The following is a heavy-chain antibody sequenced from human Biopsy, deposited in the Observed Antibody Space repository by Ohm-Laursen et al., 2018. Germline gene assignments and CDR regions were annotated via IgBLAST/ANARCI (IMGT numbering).Heavy chain of an antibody. Sequence: ASVKVSCKASGYTFTNYSMYWVRQAPGQGLEWMGIINPSGSDATYAQKFQGRVTMTRDTSTSTAYMDLSSLRSEDTAVYYCAADSGSGSHFRFDYWGQGALVSVSS. CDR3: AADSGSGSHFRFDY. CDR1: GYTFTNYS. CDR2: INPSGSDA. D-gene: IGHD3-10*01. J-gene: IGHJ4*02. V-gene: IGHV1-46*01.